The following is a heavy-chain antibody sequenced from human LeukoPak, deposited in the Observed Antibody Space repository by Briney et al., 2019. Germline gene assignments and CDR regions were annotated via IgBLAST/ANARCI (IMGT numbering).Heavy chain of an antibody. Sequence: PSETLSLTCTVSGGSVSSGSYYWSWIRQPPGKGLEWIGYIYYSGSTNYNPSLKSRVTISVDTSKNQFSLKLSSVTAADTAVYFWARGFDYGGREPLVTASS. V-gene: IGHV4-61*01. CDR2: IYYSGST. J-gene: IGHJ4*02. CDR1: GGSVSSGSYY. CDR3: ARGFDY.